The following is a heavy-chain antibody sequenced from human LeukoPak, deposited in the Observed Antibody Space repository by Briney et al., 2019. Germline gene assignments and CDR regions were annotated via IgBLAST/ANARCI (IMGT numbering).Heavy chain of an antibody. Sequence: GGSLRLSCAASGFTFSSYAMSWVRQAPGKGLEWVSTISGSGGSTSYADSVKGRFTISRDNSRNTLYLQMNDLRADDTAVYYCARLEVRGVIGPWGQGSLVTVSS. CDR3: ARLEVRGVIGP. CDR1: GFTFSSYA. J-gene: IGHJ5*02. V-gene: IGHV3-23*01. D-gene: IGHD3-10*01. CDR2: ISGSGGST.